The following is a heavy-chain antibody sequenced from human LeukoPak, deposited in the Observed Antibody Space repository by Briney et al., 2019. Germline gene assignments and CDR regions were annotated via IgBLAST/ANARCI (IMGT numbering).Heavy chain of an antibody. CDR2: INPNRGGT. CDR1: GYTFTGYY. J-gene: IGHJ4*02. Sequence: ASVKVSCKASGYTFTGYYMHWVRQAPGQGLEWMGWINPNRGGTNYAQKFQGRVTVTRDTSISTAYMELSRLRADDTAVYYCARTPITMVRGVSEFFDYWGQGTLVTVSS. CDR3: ARTPITMVRGVSEFFDY. D-gene: IGHD3-10*01. V-gene: IGHV1-2*02.